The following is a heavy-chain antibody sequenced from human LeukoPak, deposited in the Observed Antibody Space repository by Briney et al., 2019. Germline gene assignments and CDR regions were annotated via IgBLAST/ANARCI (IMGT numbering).Heavy chain of an antibody. D-gene: IGHD3-22*01. J-gene: IGHJ6*03. CDR2: INHSGST. Sequence: SETLSFTCAVYGGSFSGYYWSWIRQPPGKGLEWIGEINHSGSTNYNPSLKSRVTISVDTSKNEFSLKVSSVTAADTAVYYCARVGSGYYAYYYYYMDVWGKGTTVTVSS. CDR1: GGSFSGYY. V-gene: IGHV4-34*01. CDR3: ARVGSGYYAYYYYYMDV.